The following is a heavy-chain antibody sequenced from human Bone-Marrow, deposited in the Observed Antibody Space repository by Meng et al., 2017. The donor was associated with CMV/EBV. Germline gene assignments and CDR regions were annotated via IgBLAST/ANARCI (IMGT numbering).Heavy chain of an antibody. CDR2: ISSSSSYI. CDR3: ARGGCSSTSCDIYY. J-gene: IGHJ4*02. Sequence: GESLKISCAASGFTFSSYSMNWVRQAPGKGLEWVSSISSSSSYIYYADSVKGRFTISRDNAKNSLYLQMNSLRAEDTAVYYCARGGCSSTSCDIYYWGQGTLVTVSS. CDR1: GFTFSSYS. V-gene: IGHV3-21*01. D-gene: IGHD2-2*02.